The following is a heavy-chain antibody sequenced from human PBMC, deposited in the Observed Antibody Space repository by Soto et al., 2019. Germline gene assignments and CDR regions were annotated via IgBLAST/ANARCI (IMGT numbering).Heavy chain of an antibody. D-gene: IGHD3-10*01. J-gene: IGHJ6*02. Sequence: QVQLVQSGAEVKKSGSSVKVSCKGSGGTFSSYTISWVRQAPGQGLEWMGRMIPILGIANHAQKFQGRVTITADKSTSTAYMELSSLSSEDTAVYYCARFRGSYGMDVWGQGTTVTVSS. CDR1: GGTFSSYT. CDR2: MIPILGIA. V-gene: IGHV1-69*02. CDR3: ARFRGSYGMDV.